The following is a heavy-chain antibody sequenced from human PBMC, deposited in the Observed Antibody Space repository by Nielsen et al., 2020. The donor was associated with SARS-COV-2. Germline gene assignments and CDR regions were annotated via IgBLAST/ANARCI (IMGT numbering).Heavy chain of an antibody. J-gene: IGHJ4*02. D-gene: IGHD7-27*01. CDR1: GYTFTGYY. CDR3: ARGGQLGIWSRVADGFDY. Sequence: SVKVSCKASGYTFTGYYMHWVRQAPGQGLEWMGWINPNSGGTNYAQKFQGWGTMTRDTSISTAYMELSRLRSYDTAVYYCARGGQLGIWSRVADGFDYWGQGTLVTVSS. CDR2: INPNSGGT. V-gene: IGHV1-2*04.